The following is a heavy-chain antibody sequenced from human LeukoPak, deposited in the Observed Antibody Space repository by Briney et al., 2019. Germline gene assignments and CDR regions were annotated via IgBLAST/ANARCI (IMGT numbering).Heavy chain of an antibody. J-gene: IGHJ4*02. D-gene: IGHD3/OR15-3a*01. V-gene: IGHV3-23*01. CDR3: AKWTSARGSTFDY. CDR1: GFTFNTYG. Sequence: PGGSLRFSCAASGFTFNTYGMSWVRQAPGKGLEWVSSITPTGGTTYYADSVKGRFTISRDNSKKTLYLQMNSLRAEDTAVYYCAKWTSARGSTFDYWGQGTLVTVSS. CDR2: ITPTGGTT.